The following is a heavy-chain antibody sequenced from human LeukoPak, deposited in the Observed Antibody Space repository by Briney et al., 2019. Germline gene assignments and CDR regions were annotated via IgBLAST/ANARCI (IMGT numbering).Heavy chain of an antibody. CDR3: ARDRITGTNNWFDP. CDR1: GGSISSYY. V-gene: IGHV4-4*07. Sequence: SETLSLTCTVSGGSISSYYWSWIRQRAGKGLEWIGRIYTSGSTNYNPSLKSRVTMSVDTSKNQFSLKLSSVTAADTAVYYCARDRITGTNNWFDPWGQGTLVTVSS. J-gene: IGHJ5*02. D-gene: IGHD1-7*01. CDR2: IYTSGST.